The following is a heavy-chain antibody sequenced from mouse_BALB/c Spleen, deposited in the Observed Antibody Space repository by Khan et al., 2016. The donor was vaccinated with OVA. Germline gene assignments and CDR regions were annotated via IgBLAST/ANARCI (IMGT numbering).Heavy chain of an antibody. D-gene: IGHD1-1*01. CDR1: GFSLTSYD. V-gene: IGHV2-9-2*01. CDR3: VRRGNYYGSFYWYFDV. CDR2: IWTGGGT. J-gene: IGHJ1*01. Sequence: QVQLKESGPGLVAPSQSLSITCTVSGFSLTSYDISWIRQPPGKGLEWPGVIWTGGGTNYNSAFMSRLSISKDNSKSQVFLKMNSLQSDDTAIYYCVRRGNYYGSFYWYFDVWGAGTTVTVSA.